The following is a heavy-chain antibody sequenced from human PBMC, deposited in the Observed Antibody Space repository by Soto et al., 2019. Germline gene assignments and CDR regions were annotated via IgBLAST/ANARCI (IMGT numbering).Heavy chain of an antibody. J-gene: IGHJ6*02. CDR3: ANGNLDRSDIVVVGEYYGMDV. CDR1: GGTFSSYA. Sequence: GASVKVSCKASGGTFSSYAISWVRQAPGQGLEWMGGIIPIFGTANYAQKFQGRVTITADESTSTAYMELSSLRSEDTAVYYCANGNLDRSDIVVVGEYYGMDVWGRGTTVTVSS. D-gene: IGHD2-2*01. V-gene: IGHV1-69*13. CDR2: IIPIFGTA.